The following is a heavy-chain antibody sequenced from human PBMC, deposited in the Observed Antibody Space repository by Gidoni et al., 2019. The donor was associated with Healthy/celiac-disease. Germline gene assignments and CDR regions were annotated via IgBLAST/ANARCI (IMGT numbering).Heavy chain of an antibody. CDR2: ISWNSGSI. J-gene: IGHJ4*02. V-gene: IGHV3-9*01. CDR1: TFDDYA. D-gene: IGHD3-3*01. Sequence: TFDDYAMHWVRQAPGKGLEWVSGISWNSGSIGYADSVKGRFTISRDNAKNSLYLQMNSLRAEDTALYYCAKDISRSRGDDYDFWSGHSRSPTGFDYWGQGTLVTVSS. CDR3: AKDISRSRGDDYDFWSGHSRSPTGFDY.